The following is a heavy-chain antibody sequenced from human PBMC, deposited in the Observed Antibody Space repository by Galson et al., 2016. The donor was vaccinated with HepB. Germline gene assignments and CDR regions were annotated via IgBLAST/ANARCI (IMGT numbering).Heavy chain of an antibody. V-gene: IGHV3-11*01. J-gene: IGHJ4*02. D-gene: IGHD3-10*01. CDR1: GFNFGDYY. CDR2: ISSSGSTI. CDR3: ARGANRGRPFDY. Sequence: SLRLSCAASGFNFGDYYMSWIRQAPGKGLEWLTYISSSGSTIHYADSVKGRFTISRDNAKNSLYLQMSSLRVEDTAVYYCARGANRGRPFDYWGQGTLVTVSS.